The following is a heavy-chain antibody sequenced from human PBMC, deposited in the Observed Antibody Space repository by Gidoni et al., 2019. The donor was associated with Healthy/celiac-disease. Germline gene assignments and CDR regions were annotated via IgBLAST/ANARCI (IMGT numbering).Heavy chain of an antibody. CDR1: GGSISSYY. D-gene: IGHD6-19*01. V-gene: IGHV4-59*08. CDR2: IYYSGST. J-gene: IGHJ3*02. CDR3: ARHGGSGWPDDAFDI. Sequence: QVQLQESGPGLVKPSETLSLTCTVSGGSISSYYWSWIRQPPGKGLEWIGYIYYSGSTNYNPSLKSRVTISVDTSKNQFSLKLSSVTAADTAVYYCARHGGSGWPDDAFDIWGQGTMVTVSS.